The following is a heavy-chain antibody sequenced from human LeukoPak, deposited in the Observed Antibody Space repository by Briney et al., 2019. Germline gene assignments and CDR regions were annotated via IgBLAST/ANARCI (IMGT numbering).Heavy chain of an antibody. D-gene: IGHD6-13*01. CDR1: GFTFSASA. J-gene: IGHJ5*02. V-gene: IGHV3-30*03. CDR2: ISYDGGSE. CDR3: AREESSSWYGGDWFDP. Sequence: PGGSLRLSCAAAGFTFSASAMHWVRQTPGKGLEWVAVISYDGGSEYYSDSVKGRFTISRDNSKNTVFLLMNSLRPDDTAVYYCAREESSSWYGGDWFDPWGQGTLVTVSS.